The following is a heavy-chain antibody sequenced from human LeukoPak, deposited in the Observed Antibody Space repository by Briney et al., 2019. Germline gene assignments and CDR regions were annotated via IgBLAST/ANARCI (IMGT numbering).Heavy chain of an antibody. D-gene: IGHD3-10*01. V-gene: IGHV4-30-4*07. Sequence: SETLSLTCAVSGGSISSGGYSWSWIRQPPGKGLEWIGYIYYSGSTYYNPSLKSRVTISVDTSKNQFSLKLSSVTAADTAVYYCARDRAGDWGQGTLVTVSS. CDR2: IYYSGST. J-gene: IGHJ4*02. CDR1: GGSISSGGYS. CDR3: ARDRAGD.